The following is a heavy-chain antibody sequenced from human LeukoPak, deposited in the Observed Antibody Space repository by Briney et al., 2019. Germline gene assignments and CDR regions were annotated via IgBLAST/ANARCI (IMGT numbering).Heavy chain of an antibody. D-gene: IGHD3-22*01. V-gene: IGHV3-21*01. J-gene: IGHJ4*02. Sequence: PGGSLRLSCAASGFTFSSYSMNWVRQAPGKGLEWVSSISSSSSYIYYADSVKGRFTTSRDNAKNSLYLQMNSLRAEDTAVYYCARDFRHYYDKVDYWGQGTLVTVSS. CDR3: ARDFRHYYDKVDY. CDR2: ISSSSSYI. CDR1: GFTFSSYS.